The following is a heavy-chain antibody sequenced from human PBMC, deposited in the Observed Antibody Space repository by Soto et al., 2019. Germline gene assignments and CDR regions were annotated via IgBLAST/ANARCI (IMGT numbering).Heavy chain of an antibody. J-gene: IGHJ4*02. CDR3: VSFEAIGS. CDR2: IKEDGSRK. V-gene: IGHV3-7*01. Sequence: EVQLVESGGGLVQPGGSLRLSCAASGFIFSDYWMAWVRQAPGKGLEWVANIKEDGSRKYYMESAKGRITISRDNAKKSLFLQMNSLRVEVTAVYYCVSFEAIGSWGQGTLVTVSS. CDR1: GFIFSDYW.